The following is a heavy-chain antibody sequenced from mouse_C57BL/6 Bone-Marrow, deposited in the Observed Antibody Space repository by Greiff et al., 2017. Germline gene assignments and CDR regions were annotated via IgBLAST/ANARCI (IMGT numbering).Heavy chain of an antibody. D-gene: IGHD2-5*01. CDR2: INPYNGGT. CDR3: ARGRRNSKAWFAD. Sequence: EVQLQQPGPVLVKPGASVKMSCKASGYTFTDYYMNWVKQSHGKSLEWIGVINPYNGGTSYNQKFKCKATLTVDKSSSTAYMELTCLTSEDSAVYYCARGRRNSKAWFADWGQGTLVTVSA. J-gene: IGHJ3*01. CDR1: GYTFTDYY. V-gene: IGHV1-19*01.